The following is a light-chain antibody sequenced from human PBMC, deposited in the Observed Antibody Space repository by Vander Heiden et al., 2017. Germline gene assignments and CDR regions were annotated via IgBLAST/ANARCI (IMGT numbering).Light chain of an antibody. CDR3: QQYNAFPLT. J-gene: IGKJ4*01. CDR1: QRISSW. Sequence: DIEMTQSPSTVSASVGDRVTLTCRASQRISSWLAWYQQKPGKAPKVLISMASILEVGVPSRFSGSGSGTDFTLTISSLQPDDFATYYCQQYNAFPLTFGGGTKVEI. V-gene: IGKV1-5*03. CDR2: MAS.